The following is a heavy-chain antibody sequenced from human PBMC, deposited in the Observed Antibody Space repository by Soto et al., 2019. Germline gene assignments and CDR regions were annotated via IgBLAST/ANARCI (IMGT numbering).Heavy chain of an antibody. Sequence: PGGSLRLSCTASGFTFGDYAMSWFRQAPGKGLEWVGFIRSYAYGGTTEYAASVKGRFTISRDDSKSIAYLQMSSLKTEDTAVYYCTRVAGTTVTTLPAAFDIWGQRTMVTVSS. D-gene: IGHD4-17*01. CDR2: IRSYAYGGTT. CDR3: TRVAGTTVTTLPAAFDI. CDR1: GFTFGDYA. V-gene: IGHV3-49*03. J-gene: IGHJ3*02.